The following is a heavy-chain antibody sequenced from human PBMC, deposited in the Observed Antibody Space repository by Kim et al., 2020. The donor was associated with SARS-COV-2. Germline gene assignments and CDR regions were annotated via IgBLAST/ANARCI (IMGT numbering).Heavy chain of an antibody. V-gene: IGHV3-30*07. Sequence: TTTHSTDSGKVRFIISRDNSKNTLFLQMTSLRAEDTAVYYCARHRVLYFDSWGQGARVTVSS. CDR2: TTT. CDR3: ARHRVLYFDS. D-gene: IGHD3-10*01. J-gene: IGHJ4*02.